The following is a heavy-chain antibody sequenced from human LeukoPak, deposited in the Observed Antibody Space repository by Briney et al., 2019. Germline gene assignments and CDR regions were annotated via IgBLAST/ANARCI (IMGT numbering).Heavy chain of an antibody. J-gene: IGHJ5*02. CDR2: IYPSGNT. CDR1: RGSTSTYY. D-gene: IGHD2-15*01. V-gene: IGHV4-4*07. Sequence: SETLSLTCTVSRGSTSTYYWSWIRQPAGKGLEWIGRIYPSGNTNFNPSLMSRVTMSIDTSKNQFSLRLSSVTAADTAVYYCARVYCSGGSCYDSRGWFDPWGQGTLVTVSS. CDR3: ARVYCSGGSCYDSRGWFDP.